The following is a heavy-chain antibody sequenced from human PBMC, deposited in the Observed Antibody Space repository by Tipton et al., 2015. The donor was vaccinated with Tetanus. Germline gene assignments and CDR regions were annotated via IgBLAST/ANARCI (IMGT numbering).Heavy chain of an antibody. V-gene: IGHV3-66*01. J-gene: IGHJ4*02. CDR3: ARDRDGDYAAFDY. Sequence: GSLRLSCAASGFTVSSNYMTWVRQAPGKGLEWVSVIFSGGSTYYADSVKGRFTISRDNSKNTLYLQMNSLRAEDTAVYYCARDRDGDYAAFDYWGRGTLVTVSS. CDR1: GFTVSSNY. CDR2: IFSGGST. D-gene: IGHD4-17*01.